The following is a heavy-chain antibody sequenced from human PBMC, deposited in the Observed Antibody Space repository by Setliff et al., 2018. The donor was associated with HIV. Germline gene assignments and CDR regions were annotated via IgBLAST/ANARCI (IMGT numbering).Heavy chain of an antibody. D-gene: IGHD3-10*01. CDR2: INYSGNT. CDR1: GGSISTSRYY. J-gene: IGHJ6*03. V-gene: IGHV4-39*01. Sequence: SETLSLTCTVSGGSISTSRYYWGWIRQPPGKGLEWIGSINYSGNTYYNPSLTSRAAIFVDTSKNQISLKLSSVTAADTAVYYCASLNGSESPYIYYYYMDVWGKGTTVTVSS. CDR3: ASLNGSESPYIYYYYMDV.